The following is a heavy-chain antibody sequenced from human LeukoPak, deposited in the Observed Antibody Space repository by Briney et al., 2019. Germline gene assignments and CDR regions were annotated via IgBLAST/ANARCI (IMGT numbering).Heavy chain of an antibody. J-gene: IGHJ4*02. V-gene: IGHV4-31*03. Sequence: PSETLSLTCSVPGDFICTGAYYWSSLRQHPEKRLEWIGFIYYNGRTHSKPSLQSRVSVSADTSKNQSSLRLTSMTAADTAIYYCARPIRSGRYTFDSWGQGMPVTVSS. D-gene: IGHD3-10*01. CDR2: IYYNGRT. CDR1: GDFICTGAYY. CDR3: ARPIRSGRYTFDS.